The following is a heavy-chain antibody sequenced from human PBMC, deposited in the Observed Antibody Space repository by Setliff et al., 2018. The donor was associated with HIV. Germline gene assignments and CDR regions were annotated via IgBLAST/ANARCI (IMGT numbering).Heavy chain of an antibody. J-gene: IGHJ4*01. CDR1: GDSISGYY. V-gene: IGHV4-59*01. CDR3: ARGLKGGGYYFDY. D-gene: IGHD1-26*01. Sequence: SETLSLTCTVSGDSISGYYWSWVRQPPGKGLEWIGYVYYSGSTNYNPSLKSRVTLSFDTSKNNFSLNLNSVTATDTAVYYCARGLKGGGYYFDYWG. CDR2: VYYSGST.